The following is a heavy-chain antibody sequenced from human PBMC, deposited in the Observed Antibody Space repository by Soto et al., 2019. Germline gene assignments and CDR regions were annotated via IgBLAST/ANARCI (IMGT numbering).Heavy chain of an antibody. CDR3: AKDRGSSLYHWFDP. CDR2: IYHSGST. V-gene: IGHV4-30-2*01. J-gene: IGHJ5*02. Sequence: PSETLSLTCAVSGGSISSGGYSWSWIRQPPGKGLEWIGYIYHSGSTYYNPSLKSRVTISVDRSKNQFSLKLSSVTADDTAVYYCAKDRGSSLYHWFDPWGQGTLVTVSS. D-gene: IGHD6-13*01. CDR1: GGSISSGGYS.